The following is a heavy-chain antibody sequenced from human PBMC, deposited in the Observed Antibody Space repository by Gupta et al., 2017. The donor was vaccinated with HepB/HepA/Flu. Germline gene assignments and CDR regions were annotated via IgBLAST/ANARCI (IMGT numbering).Heavy chain of an antibody. Sequence: QVQLVQSGTEVKEPGASVKVSCKASGYTFTRHGLHLMRQAPGQSLEWMGWIKPADGYTKYSQKFQGRVSITRDTSANTAYMELNSLTSEDTAIYYCAKSGASPPGNWLDAWGQGSLVTVSS. V-gene: IGHV1-3*01. CDR2: IKPADGYT. J-gene: IGHJ5*02. CDR3: AKSGASPPGNWLDA. CDR1: GYTFTRHG.